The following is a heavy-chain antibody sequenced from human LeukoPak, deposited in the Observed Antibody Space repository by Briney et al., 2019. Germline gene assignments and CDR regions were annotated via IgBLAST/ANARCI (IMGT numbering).Heavy chain of an antibody. V-gene: IGHV4-34*01. CDR1: GVSFSGYY. D-gene: IGHD2-2*01. CDR3: ARGHRKYQLRRYFDY. J-gene: IGHJ4*02. CDR2: INHSGST. Sequence: PSETLSLTCAVYGVSFSGYYWSWIRQPPGKGLEWIGEINHSGSTNYNPSLKSRVTISVDTSKNQFSLKLSSVTAADTAVYYCARGHRKYQLRRYFDYWGQGTLVTVSS.